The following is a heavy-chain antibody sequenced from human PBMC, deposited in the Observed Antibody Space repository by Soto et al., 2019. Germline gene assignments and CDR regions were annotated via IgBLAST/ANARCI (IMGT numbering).Heavy chain of an antibody. CDR3: ARLVVAGSTYYFDS. J-gene: IGHJ4*02. D-gene: IGHD2-15*01. Sequence: QITLKESGPTLVKPTQTLTLTCTFSGFSLSSSGVCVGWLRQPPGKALEWLTFIYWDDDKRYSPSLKSRLTITKDTSKNQVVLTLTNMDPVDTATYYCARLVVAGSTYYFDSWGQGTLLTVSS. V-gene: IGHV2-5*02. CDR1: GFSLSSSGVC. CDR2: IYWDDDK.